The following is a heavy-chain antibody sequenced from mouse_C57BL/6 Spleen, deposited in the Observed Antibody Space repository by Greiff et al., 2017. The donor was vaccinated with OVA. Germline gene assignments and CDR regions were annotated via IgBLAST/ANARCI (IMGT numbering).Heavy chain of an antibody. D-gene: IGHD2-4*01. CDR1: GFTFSDYG. CDR3: AGRWDYVYAMDY. J-gene: IGHJ4*01. Sequence: EVQGVESGGGLVKPGVSLKLSCAASGFTFSDYGMHWVRQAPEKGLEWVAYISSGSSTIYYADTVKGRFTIARDNAKNTLFLQMTSLRSEDTAMYYCAGRWDYVYAMDYWGQGTSVTVSS. V-gene: IGHV5-17*01. CDR2: ISSGSSTI.